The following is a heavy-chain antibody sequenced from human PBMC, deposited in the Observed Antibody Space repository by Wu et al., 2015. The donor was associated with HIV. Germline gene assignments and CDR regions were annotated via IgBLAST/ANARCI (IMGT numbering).Heavy chain of an antibody. CDR3: ARDVWGAAAAGWYFDL. D-gene: IGHD6-13*01. J-gene: IGHJ2*01. V-gene: IGHV1-69*12. Sequence: QVQLVQSGAEVKKPGSSVKVSCKTSGGTFSTYSISWLRQAPGQGPEWMGAIVPIFGATKYAQKFQGRVTITADESTSTAYMELSSLRSEDTAVYYCARDVWGAAAAGWYFDLWGRGTLVTVSS. CDR2: IVPIFGAT. CDR1: GGTFSTYS.